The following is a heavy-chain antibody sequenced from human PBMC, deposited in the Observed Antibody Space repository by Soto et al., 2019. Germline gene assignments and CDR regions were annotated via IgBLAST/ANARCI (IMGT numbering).Heavy chain of an antibody. J-gene: IGHJ3*02. CDR1: GYNFDNYL. CDR2: IFPGDSDT. V-gene: IGHV5-51*01. CDR3: AAVYYTGPDAFDI. D-gene: IGHD2-8*02. Sequence: GESLKISWHGSGYNFDNYLIELVRQVPGKGLEWMGMIFPGDSDTKESPSLQGQITMTVDKSDNSAYLQWWSLKASDTAFYYCAAVYYTGPDAFDIWGQGTMVTVSS.